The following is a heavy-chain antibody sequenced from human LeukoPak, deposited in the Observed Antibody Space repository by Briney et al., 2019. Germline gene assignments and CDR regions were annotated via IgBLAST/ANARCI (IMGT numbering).Heavy chain of an antibody. CDR3: AKDTTPGAAAYWYFDL. Sequence: GGSLRLSCAASGFTFDDYAMHWVRQAPGKGLEWVSGISWNSGSIGYADSVKGRFTISRDNAKNSLYLQMNSLRAEDTALYYCAKDTTPGAAAYWYFDLWGRGTLVTVSS. J-gene: IGHJ2*01. V-gene: IGHV3-9*01. CDR1: GFTFDDYA. CDR2: ISWNSGSI. D-gene: IGHD6-13*01.